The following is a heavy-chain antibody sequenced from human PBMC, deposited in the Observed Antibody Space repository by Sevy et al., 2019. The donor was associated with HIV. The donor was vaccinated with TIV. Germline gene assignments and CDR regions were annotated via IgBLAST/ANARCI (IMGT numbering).Heavy chain of an antibody. Sequence: GRSLRLSCAASGFPFSSYAMSWVRQAPGKGLEWVSAIGGSGVSTYYADSVKGRFTISRDNSKNTLYLQMNSLRAEDTAVYYCAKDRAAMVGDAFDIWGQGTMVTVSS. CDR2: IGGSGVST. D-gene: IGHD3-10*02. CDR1: GFPFSSYA. CDR3: AKDRAAMVGDAFDI. J-gene: IGHJ3*02. V-gene: IGHV3-23*01.